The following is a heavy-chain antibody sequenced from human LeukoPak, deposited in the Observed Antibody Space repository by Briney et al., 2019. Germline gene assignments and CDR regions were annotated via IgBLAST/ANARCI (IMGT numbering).Heavy chain of an antibody. V-gene: IGHV1-2*02. CDR3: ARDPRFWSGYYMDYFDY. CDR2: INPNSGGT. D-gene: IGHD3-3*01. Sequence: ASVKVSCKASGYTFTGYYMHWVRQAPGQGLEWMGWINPNSGGTNYAQKFQGRVTMTRDTSISTAYMELSRLRSDDTAVYYCARDPRFWSGYYMDYFDYWGQGTLVTVSS. CDR1: GYTFTGYY. J-gene: IGHJ4*02.